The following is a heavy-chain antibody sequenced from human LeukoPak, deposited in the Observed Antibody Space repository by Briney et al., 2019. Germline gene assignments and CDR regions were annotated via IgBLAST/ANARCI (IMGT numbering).Heavy chain of an antibody. D-gene: IGHD6-6*01. CDR1: EFTFTTYG. V-gene: IGHV3-33*01. CDR2: IYYDGSNI. CDR3: ARISIHDAFDI. J-gene: IGHJ3*02. Sequence: PGRSLTLSCAASEFTFTTYGMHWVRQAPGKGLEWVAFIYYDGSNIYYADYVKGRFTISRDISKNTLYLQMDSLRAEDTAVYYCARISIHDAFDIWGQGTMVTVSS.